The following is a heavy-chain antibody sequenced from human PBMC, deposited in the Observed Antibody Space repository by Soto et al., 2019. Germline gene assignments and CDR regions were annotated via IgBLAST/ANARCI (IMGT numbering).Heavy chain of an antibody. D-gene: IGHD1-26*01. CDR2: ISSTSSFI. CDR3: TRCESRSGIDFRDK. Sequence: EVQLVESGGGLVKPGASLRLACATSGFTLSSHSMNWVRQAPGKGLEWVSSISSTSSFIYYADSLKGRFTISRDNAKHAVTLEMSSLRVEDRAVYNSTRCESRSGIDFRDKWGQGTLVTVSS. CDR1: GFTLSSHS. J-gene: IGHJ4*02. V-gene: IGHV3-21*02.